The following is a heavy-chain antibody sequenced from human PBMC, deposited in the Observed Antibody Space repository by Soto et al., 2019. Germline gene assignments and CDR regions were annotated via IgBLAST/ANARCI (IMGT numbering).Heavy chain of an antibody. CDR2: ISGSSDNI. CDR1: GFTFSYYF. D-gene: IGHD2-2*01. J-gene: IGHJ5*02. V-gene: IGHV3-11*06. CDR3: VRDSXRIVVVPRVDGDNWLDP. Sequence: PGESLRLSCAASGFTFSYYFMSWIRQAPGKGLEWVSFISGSSDNIKYADSVKGRFTISRDNAKNSLYLQMNSLRAEDTAVYYCVRDSXRIVVVPRVDGDNWLDPWGQGTLVTVSS.